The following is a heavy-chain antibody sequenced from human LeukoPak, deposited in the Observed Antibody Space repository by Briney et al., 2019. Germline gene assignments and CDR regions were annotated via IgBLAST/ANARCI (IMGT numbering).Heavy chain of an antibody. V-gene: IGHV3-30*03. J-gene: IGHJ4*02. D-gene: IGHD3-22*01. CDR3: ARGSTYYDSSGQVPFDY. CDR2: ISYDGSNK. Sequence: PGGSLRLSCTASGFTFSSYGMHWVRQAPGKGLEWVTVISYDGSNKYFADSVKGRFTISRDNAKNSLYLQMNSLRAEDTAEYYCARGSTYYDSSGQVPFDYWGQGTLVTVSS. CDR1: GFTFSSYG.